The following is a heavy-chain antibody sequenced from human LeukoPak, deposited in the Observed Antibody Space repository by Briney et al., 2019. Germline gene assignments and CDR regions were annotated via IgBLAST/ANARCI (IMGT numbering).Heavy chain of an antibody. V-gene: IGHV3-23*01. CDR1: GFTCNNYA. D-gene: IGHD1-26*01. CDR3: ANGLAASGNFLLRDYYYFIDV. J-gene: IGHJ6*03. Sequence: PGGSLRLSCVASGFTCNNYAMHWVRQAPGKGLEWVSTINGNGAATYYADSFKGRFLISRDDSKSTVYLRMNKLRVEDSGLYYCANGLAASGNFLLRDYYYFIDVWGKGTTVIAS. CDR2: INGNGAAT.